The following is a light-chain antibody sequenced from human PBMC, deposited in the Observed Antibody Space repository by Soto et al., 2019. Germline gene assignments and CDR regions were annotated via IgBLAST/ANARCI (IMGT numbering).Light chain of an antibody. CDR1: QGIRSE. CDR2: AAS. V-gene: IGKV1-6*01. Sequence: AIQMTQSPSSLSASVGDRVIITCRASQGIRSELAWYQQKPGKAPDLLIYAASTLQPGVPYRFSGSESGTEFTLTISNLQPEDFATYYCLHDYNYPRTFGQGTKVEIK. J-gene: IGKJ1*01. CDR3: LHDYNYPRT.